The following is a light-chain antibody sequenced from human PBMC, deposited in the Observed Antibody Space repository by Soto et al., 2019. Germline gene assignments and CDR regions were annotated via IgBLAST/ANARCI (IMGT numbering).Light chain of an antibody. V-gene: IGKV1-39*01. CDR3: QETYSTPRYT. Sequence: DIQMTQSPPSLSASVGDRVTVTCRASQTIRTFLNWYQQKPGKAPQLLIFAASNLQSGVPSRFSGSGSGTDFTLTISSLQPEDSATYYCQETYSTPRYTFGQGTKLEIK. CDR2: AAS. J-gene: IGKJ2*01. CDR1: QTIRTF.